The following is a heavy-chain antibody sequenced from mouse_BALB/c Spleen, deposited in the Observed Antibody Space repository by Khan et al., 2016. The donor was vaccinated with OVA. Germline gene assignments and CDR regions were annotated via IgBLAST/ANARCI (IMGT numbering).Heavy chain of an antibody. D-gene: IGHD4-1*01. J-gene: IGHJ2*01. CDR1: GFTFSSYG. V-gene: IGHV5-6*01. CDR2: ISSGGSYT. CDR3: VRQSWGYYDY. Sequence: EVELLESGRDLVKPGGSLKLSCAASGFTFSSYGMSWVRQTQDKRLEWVATISSGGSYTYYPDSVKGRFTISSDNAKNTPYLQLSRLKSEDTAMYCCVRQSWGYYDYWGLGTTLTVSS.